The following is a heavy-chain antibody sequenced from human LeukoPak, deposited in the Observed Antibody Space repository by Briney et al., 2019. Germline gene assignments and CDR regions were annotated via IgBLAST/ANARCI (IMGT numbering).Heavy chain of an antibody. CDR2: IKQDGSEF. V-gene: IGHV3-7*01. CDR3: ARSDDFWSGYYTPVDY. Sequence: GGSLRLSCAASGFSFSNYAMSWVRQVPGKGLEWVANIKQDGSEFYYVDSVKGRFTISRDNSKNTLYLQMNSLRAEDTAVYYCARSDDFWSGYYTPVDYWGQGTLVTVSS. CDR1: GFSFSNYA. J-gene: IGHJ4*02. D-gene: IGHD3-3*01.